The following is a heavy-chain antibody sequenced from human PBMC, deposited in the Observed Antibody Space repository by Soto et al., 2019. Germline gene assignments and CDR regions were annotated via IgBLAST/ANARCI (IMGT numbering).Heavy chain of an antibody. D-gene: IGHD3-22*01. V-gene: IGHV4-4*02. CDR2: IYHSGST. J-gene: IGHJ5*02. Sequence: SETLSLTCAVSGGSISSSNWWSWVRQPPGKGLEWIGEIYHSGSTNYNPSLRSRVTISVDKSKNQFSLKLSSATAADTAVYYWGRAYYDTSVYSLAPGGQGTLVTVPS. CDR1: GGSISSSNW. CDR3: GRAYYDTSVYSLAP.